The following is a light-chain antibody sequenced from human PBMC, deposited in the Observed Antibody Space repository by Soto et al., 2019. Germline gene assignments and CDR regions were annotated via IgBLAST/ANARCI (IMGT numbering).Light chain of an antibody. CDR3: QQYDNLLPGT. J-gene: IGKJ1*01. CDR2: DAS. Sequence: DIQMTQSPSSLSASVGDRVTITCQASQDISNYLNWYQQKPGKAPKLLIYDASNLETGVPSRFSGSGSGTDFTFTISSLQPEDIATYYCQQYDNLLPGTFGQGTKVEIK. CDR1: QDISNY. V-gene: IGKV1-33*01.